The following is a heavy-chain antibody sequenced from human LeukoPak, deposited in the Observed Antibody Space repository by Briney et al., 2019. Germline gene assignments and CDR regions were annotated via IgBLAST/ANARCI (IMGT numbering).Heavy chain of an antibody. V-gene: IGHV3-11*04. CDR1: GFTFSDYY. J-gene: IGHJ5*02. D-gene: IGHD5-18*01. CDR3: ARHDFMAYSSGDGEVRWFDP. Sequence: GSLRLSCAASGFTFSDYYMSWIRQAPGKGLEWVSYITNSASTIYYADSVKGRFTVSRDNAKNSLYLEMNSLRVEDTAVYYCARHDFMAYSSGDGEVRWFDPWGQGTLVTVSS. CDR2: ITNSASTI.